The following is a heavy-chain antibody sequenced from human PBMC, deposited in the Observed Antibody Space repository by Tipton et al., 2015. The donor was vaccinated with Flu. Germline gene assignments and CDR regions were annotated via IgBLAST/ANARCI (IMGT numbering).Heavy chain of an antibody. V-gene: IGHV4-34*01. D-gene: IGHD2-21*02. CDR1: GFTLNGAS. CDR3: ARGVTQGRFFDL. J-gene: IGHJ2*01. Sequence: LRLSCVASGFTLNGASMDWIRRPPGKGLEWVGEISPSTSTNYNPSLKSRVTISLDTSKNQFSLKLISVTAADAAVYYCARGVTQGRFFDLWGRGTLVTVSS. CDR2: ISPSTST.